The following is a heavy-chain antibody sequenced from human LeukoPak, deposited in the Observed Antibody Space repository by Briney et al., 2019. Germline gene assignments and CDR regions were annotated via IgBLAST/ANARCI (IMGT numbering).Heavy chain of an antibody. CDR2: MNPNSGNT. J-gene: IGHJ4*02. CDR3: ARVAGNCGGDCYRLLY. Sequence: ASVKVSCKASGYTFATYDINWVRQATGQGLEWLGWMNPNSGNTGYAQKFQGRVTVTRNISITTAYMELTNLGSEDMAVYYCARVAGNCGGDCYRLLYWGQGTLVTVSS. V-gene: IGHV1-8*01. CDR1: GYTFATYD. D-gene: IGHD2-21*01.